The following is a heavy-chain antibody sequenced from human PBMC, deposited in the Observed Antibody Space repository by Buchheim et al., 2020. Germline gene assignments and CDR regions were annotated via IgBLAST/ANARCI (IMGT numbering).Heavy chain of an antibody. CDR1: GYTFSLYA. CDR2: INGGNGNT. CDR3: ARDRYPGAAAGVFFDP. V-gene: IGHV1-3*01. D-gene: IGHD6-13*01. J-gene: IGHJ5*02. Sequence: QVQLVQSGAEVKKPGASVKVSCKTSGYTFSLYALHWVRQAPGQRLEWLGWINGGNGNTKYSQNLQGRVTISRDTSASTASMELSSLRSEDTAVYYCARDRYPGAAAGVFFDPWGQGTL.